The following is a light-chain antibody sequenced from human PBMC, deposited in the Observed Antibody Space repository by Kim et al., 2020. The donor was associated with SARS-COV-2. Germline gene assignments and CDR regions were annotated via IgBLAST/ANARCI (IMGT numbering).Light chain of an antibody. CDR3: MIWHSSAWV. V-gene: IGLV5-45*02. J-gene: IGLJ3*02. CDR1: SDINVGTYS. Sequence: QPVLTQPSSLSASPGAAASLTCTLRSDINVGTYSIYWYQQKPGSPPQYLLRYKSDSVKQQGSGVPSRFSGSKDASANAGILLISGLQSEDEADYYCMIWHSSAWVFGGGTQLTVL. CDR2: YKSDSVK.